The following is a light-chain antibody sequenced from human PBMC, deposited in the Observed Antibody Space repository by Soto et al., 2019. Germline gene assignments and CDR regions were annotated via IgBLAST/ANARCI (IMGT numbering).Light chain of an antibody. CDR1: QSLLHSNGYTY. J-gene: IGKJ1*01. Sequence: DIVMTQSPLSLPVTPGEPASISCRSSQSLLHSNGYTYLDWYLQKPGQSPHLLIYLGSNRASAVPDRFSGSGSGTDFTLKISRVEAEDVGVYYCMQALQTPWTFGQGTKVEIK. CDR2: LGS. V-gene: IGKV2-28*01. CDR3: MQALQTPWT.